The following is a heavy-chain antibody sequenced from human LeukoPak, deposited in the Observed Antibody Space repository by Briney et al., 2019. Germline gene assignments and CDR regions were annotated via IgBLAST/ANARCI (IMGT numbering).Heavy chain of an antibody. CDR1: GGSFSGYY. CDR3: ARQIHSSGGSCYLGWFDP. CDR2: INHSGST. Sequence: SETLSLTCAVYGGSFSGYYWSWIRQPPGKGLEWVGEINHSGSTNYNPSLKSRVTISVDTSKNQFSLKLSSVTAADTAVYYCARQIHSSGGSCYLGWFDPWGQGTLVTVSS. V-gene: IGHV4-34*01. J-gene: IGHJ5*02. D-gene: IGHD2-15*01.